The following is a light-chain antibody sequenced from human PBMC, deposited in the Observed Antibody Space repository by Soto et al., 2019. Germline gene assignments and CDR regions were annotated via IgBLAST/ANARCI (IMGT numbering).Light chain of an antibody. CDR1: QGISSY. CDR2: AAS. J-gene: IGKJ1*01. CDR3: QQYNSYSLWT. Sequence: AIRMTQSPSSFSASTGDRVTITCRASQGISSYLAWYQQKPGKAPKVLIYAASSLQSGVPSRFSGSGSGTDFTLTISSLQPEDFATYYCQQYNSYSLWTFGQGTKVDIK. V-gene: IGKV1-8*01.